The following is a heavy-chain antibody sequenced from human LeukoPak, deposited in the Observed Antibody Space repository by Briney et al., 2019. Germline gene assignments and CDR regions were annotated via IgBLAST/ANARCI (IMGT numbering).Heavy chain of an antibody. CDR3: ARDLWELPPDY. CDR1: GFTFSSYS. Sequence: GGSLRLSCAASGFTFSSYSMNWIRQAPGKGLEWVSSISSSTSYIYYADSVKGRFTISKDNAKNSLYLQMNSLRAEDTAVYYCARDLWELPPDYWGQGTLVTVSS. CDR2: ISSSTSYI. J-gene: IGHJ4*02. V-gene: IGHV3-21*04. D-gene: IGHD1-26*01.